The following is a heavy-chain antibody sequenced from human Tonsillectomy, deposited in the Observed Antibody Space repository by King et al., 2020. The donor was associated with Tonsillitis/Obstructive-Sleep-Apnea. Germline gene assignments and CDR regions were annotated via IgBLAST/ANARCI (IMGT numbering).Heavy chain of an antibody. CDR1: GGPISSGENF. Sequence: PLQESGPGLVKPSQSLSLNCTVSGGPISSGENFWSWIRQHPGKGLEWIGYISYSGSTYYNPSLKSRVTISADTSKNQFSLQLRSVTVADTAVYFCARTTPPYYYYHMDVWGKGTTVTVSS. V-gene: IGHV4-31*03. CDR2: ISYSGST. J-gene: IGHJ6*03. D-gene: IGHD1-1*01. CDR3: ARTTPPYYYYHMDV.